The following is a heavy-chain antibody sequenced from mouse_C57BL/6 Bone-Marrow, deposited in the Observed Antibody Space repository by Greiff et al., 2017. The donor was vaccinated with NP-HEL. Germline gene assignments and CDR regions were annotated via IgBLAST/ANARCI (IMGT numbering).Heavy chain of an antibody. Sequence: EVQLQQSVAELVRPGASVKLSCTASGFNFKNTYMHWVKQRPEQGLEWIGRIDPANGNTKYAPKFQGKATITADTSSNTAYLQLSSLTSEDTAIYYCASSYYYGSSYYAMDYWGQGTSVTVSS. CDR3: ASSYYYGSSYYAMDY. CDR2: IDPANGNT. J-gene: IGHJ4*01. V-gene: IGHV14-3*01. D-gene: IGHD1-1*01. CDR1: GFNFKNTY.